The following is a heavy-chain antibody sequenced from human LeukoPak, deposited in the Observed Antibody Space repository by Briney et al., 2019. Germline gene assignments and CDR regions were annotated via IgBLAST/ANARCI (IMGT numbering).Heavy chain of an antibody. Sequence: PGGSLRLSCVASGLTFTGHSMNWVRQAPGKGLEWVSSIDTSSGYIYYADSVKGRFTISRDNGKNSVYLQMNSLRAEDTAVYYCARELDTEGFDCWGQGTLVTVSS. V-gene: IGHV3-21*01. CDR3: ARELDTEGFDC. D-gene: IGHD3/OR15-3a*01. CDR1: GLTFTGHS. CDR2: IDTSSGYI. J-gene: IGHJ4*02.